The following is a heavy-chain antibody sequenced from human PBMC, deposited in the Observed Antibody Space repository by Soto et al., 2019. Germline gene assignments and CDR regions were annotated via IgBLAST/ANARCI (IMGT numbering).Heavy chain of an antibody. D-gene: IGHD3-22*01. J-gene: IGHJ4*02. CDR2: ISYDGSNK. V-gene: IGHV3-30-3*01. CDR3: ARVLGGYPNFDY. Sequence: QVQLVESGGGVVQPGRPLRLSCAASGFTFSSYALHWVRQAPGKGLEWVAVISYDGSNKFYADSVKGRFTISRDTSKNTLYLQMNSLRAEDTAVYYCARVLGGYPNFDYWGQGTLVTVSS. CDR1: GFTFSSYA.